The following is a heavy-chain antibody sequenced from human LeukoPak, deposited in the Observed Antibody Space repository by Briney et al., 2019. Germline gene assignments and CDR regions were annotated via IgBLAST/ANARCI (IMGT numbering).Heavy chain of an antibody. CDR1: GFTFSNAW. CDR2: IKSKTDGGTT. CDR3: AKAGYYDSSGYYLDY. D-gene: IGHD3-22*01. V-gene: IGHV3-15*01. J-gene: IGHJ4*02. Sequence: MSGGSLRLSCAASGFTFSNAWMSWVRQAPGKGLEWVGRIKSKTDGGTTDYAAPVKGRFTISRDDSKNTLYLQMNSLKTEDTAVYYCAKAGYYDSSGYYLDYWGQGTLVTVSS.